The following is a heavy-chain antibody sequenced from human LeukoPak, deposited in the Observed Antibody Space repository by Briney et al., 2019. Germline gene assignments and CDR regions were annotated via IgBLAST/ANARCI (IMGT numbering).Heavy chain of an antibody. D-gene: IGHD5-18*01. CDR3: AKDNRYRRLFGGMDV. CDR2: INWNSGII. J-gene: IGHJ6*02. V-gene: IGHV3-9*01. CDR1: GFTFTTYS. Sequence: GGSLRLSCAASGFTFTTYSMNWVRQAPGKGLEWVSGINWNSGIIDYADSVKGRFTISRDNAKNSLYLQMNSLRAEDTALYYCAKDNRYRRLFGGMDVWGQGTTVTVSS.